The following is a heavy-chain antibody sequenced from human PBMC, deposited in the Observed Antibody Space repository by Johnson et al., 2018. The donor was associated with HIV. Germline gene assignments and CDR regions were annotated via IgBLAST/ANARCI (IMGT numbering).Heavy chain of an antibody. Sequence: EQLVESGGGLIQPGGSLRLSCAASGFTVSSNYMSWVRQAPGKGLEWVSVIYSGGSTYYVDSVKGQFTISRDNAKNSLYLQMNSLRVEDTAVYYCAGYSYGSADAFDIWGQGTIVTVSS. CDR2: IYSGGST. V-gene: IGHV3-53*01. D-gene: IGHD5-18*01. J-gene: IGHJ3*02. CDR3: AGYSYGSADAFDI. CDR1: GFTVSSNY.